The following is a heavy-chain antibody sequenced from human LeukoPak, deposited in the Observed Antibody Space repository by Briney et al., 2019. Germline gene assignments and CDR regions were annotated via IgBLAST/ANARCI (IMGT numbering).Heavy chain of an antibody. V-gene: IGHV4-31*03. CDR1: GGSISSGGYY. CDR3: ARRPGTVVAAARHWFDP. D-gene: IGHD2-15*01. J-gene: IGHJ5*02. Sequence: SQTLSLTCTVSGGSISSGGYYWSWIRQHPGKGLEWIGYIYYSGSTYYNPSLKSRVTISVDTSKNQFSLKLSSVTAADTAVYYCARRPGTVVAAARHWFDPWGQGTLVTVSS. CDR2: IYYSGST.